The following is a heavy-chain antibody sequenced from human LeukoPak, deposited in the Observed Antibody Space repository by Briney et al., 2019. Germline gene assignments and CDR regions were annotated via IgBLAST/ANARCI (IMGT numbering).Heavy chain of an antibody. Sequence: SETLSLTCTVSGGSISSNYWSWIRQPPGKGLEWIGYIYYSGSTNYNPSLKSRVTISGDTSKNQFSLKLSSVTAADTAVYYCANAFTSSWIDYWGQGTLVTVSS. CDR2: IYYSGST. J-gene: IGHJ4*02. D-gene: IGHD6-13*01. CDR1: GGSISSNY. CDR3: ANAFTSSWIDY. V-gene: IGHV4-59*01.